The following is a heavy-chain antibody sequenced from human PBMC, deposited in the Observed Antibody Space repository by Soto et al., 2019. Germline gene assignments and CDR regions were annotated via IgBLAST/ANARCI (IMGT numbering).Heavy chain of an antibody. CDR2: IIPIFGTA. V-gene: IGHV1-69*13. D-gene: IGHD6-13*01. CDR3: ATPRSSSWEQRLLTDYYYGMDV. Sequence: GASVKVSCKASGGTFSSYAISWVRQAPGQGLEWMGGIIPIFGTANYAQKFQGRVTITADESTSTAYMELSSLRSEDTAVYYCATPRSSSWEQRLLTDYYYGMDVWGQGTTVTVSS. CDR1: GGTFSSYA. J-gene: IGHJ6*02.